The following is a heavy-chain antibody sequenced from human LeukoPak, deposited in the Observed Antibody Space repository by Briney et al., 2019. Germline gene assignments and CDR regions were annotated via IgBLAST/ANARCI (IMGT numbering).Heavy chain of an antibody. V-gene: IGHV3-33*01. J-gene: IGHJ4*02. CDR1: GFTFSSYG. D-gene: IGHD6-6*01. CDR2: IWYDGSNK. CDR3: ARGGYSSSSPLDY. Sequence: GGSLRLSCAASGFTFSSYGMHWVRQAPGKGLEWVAVIWYDGSNKYYADSVKGRFTISRDNSKNTLYLQMNSLRAEDTAVYYCARGGYSSSSPLDYWGQGTLVTVSS.